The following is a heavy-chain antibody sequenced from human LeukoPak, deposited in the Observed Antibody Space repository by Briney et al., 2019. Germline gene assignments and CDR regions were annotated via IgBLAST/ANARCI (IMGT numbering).Heavy chain of an antibody. CDR1: GFTFSSYS. V-gene: IGHV3-21*01. D-gene: IGHD1-26*01. CDR2: ISSSSSYI. CDR3: AREGSRLGYHTT. J-gene: IGHJ4*02. Sequence: GGSLRLSCAASGFTFSSYSMNWVRQAPGKGLEWVSSISSSSSYIYYADSVKGRFTISRDNAKNSLYLQMNSLRAEDTAVYYCAREGSRLGYHTTWGQGTLVTVSS.